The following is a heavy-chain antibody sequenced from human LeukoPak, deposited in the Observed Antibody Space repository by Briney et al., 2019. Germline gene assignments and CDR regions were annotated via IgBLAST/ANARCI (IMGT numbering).Heavy chain of an antibody. CDR2: IKSDGSST. Sequence: GGSLRLSCAASGFTFSSYWMHWVRQAPGKGLVWVSCIKSDGSSTTYADSVKGRFTISRDNSKNTLYLQMNSLRAEDTAVYYCARDRGDDSSGYGTIDYWGQGTLVTVSS. CDR1: GFTFSSYW. CDR3: ARDRGDDSSGYGTIDY. D-gene: IGHD3-22*01. V-gene: IGHV3-74*03. J-gene: IGHJ4*02.